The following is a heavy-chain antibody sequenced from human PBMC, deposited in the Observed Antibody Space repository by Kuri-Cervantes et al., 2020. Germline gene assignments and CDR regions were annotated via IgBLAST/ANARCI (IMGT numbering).Heavy chain of an antibody. V-gene: IGHV1-2*02. CDR3: ARGTYYDILTGYLHYYGMDV. D-gene: IGHD3-9*01. CDR2: INPNSGGT. Sequence: ASVKVSCKASGYTFIGYYMHWVRQAPGQGLEWMGWINPNSGGTNYAQKFQGRVTMTRDTSISTAYMELSRLRSDDTAVYYCARGTYYDILTGYLHYYGMDVWGQGTTVTVSS. CDR1: GYTFIGYY. J-gene: IGHJ6*02.